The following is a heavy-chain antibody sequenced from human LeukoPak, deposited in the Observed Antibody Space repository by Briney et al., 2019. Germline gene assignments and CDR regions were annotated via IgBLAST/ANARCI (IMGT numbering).Heavy chain of an antibody. J-gene: IGHJ4*02. CDR3: ARVGVSSSWYFSV. V-gene: IGHV3-53*01. CDR1: GFTVSSNY. CDR2: IYSGGST. D-gene: IGHD6-13*01. Sequence: GGSLRLSCAASGFTVSSNYMSWVRQAPGKGLEWVSVIYSGGSTYYADSVKGRFTISRDNSKNTLYLQMNSLRAEDTAVYYCARVGVSSSWYFSVWGQGTLVTASS.